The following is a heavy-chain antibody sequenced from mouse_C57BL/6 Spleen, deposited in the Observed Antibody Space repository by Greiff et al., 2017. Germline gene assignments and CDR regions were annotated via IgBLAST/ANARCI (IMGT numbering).Heavy chain of an antibody. J-gene: IGHJ4*01. D-gene: IGHD2-4*01. CDR3: ARLGDYDGTYAMDY. Sequence: EVQLQQSGPALVKPGASVKISCKASGYTFTDYYMNWVKQSHGKSLEWIGDINPNNGGTSYNQKFKGKATLTVDKSSSTAYMERRSLTSEDSAVYYGARLGDYDGTYAMDYWGQGTSVTVSS. V-gene: IGHV1-26*01. CDR1: GYTFTDYY. CDR2: INPNNGGT.